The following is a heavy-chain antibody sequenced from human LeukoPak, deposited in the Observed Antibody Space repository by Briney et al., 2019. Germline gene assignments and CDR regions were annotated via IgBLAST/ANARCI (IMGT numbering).Heavy chain of an antibody. Sequence: ASVKISCKVFGYTFTDYYMHWVQQAPGKGLEWMGLVDPEDGETIYAEKFQGRVTITADTSTDTAYMELSSLRSEYTAVYYCATVTSAYDGSPFDYWGQGTLVTVSS. J-gene: IGHJ4*02. V-gene: IGHV1-69-2*01. CDR1: GYTFTDYY. CDR2: VDPEDGET. CDR3: ATVTSAYDGSPFDY. D-gene: IGHD5-24*01.